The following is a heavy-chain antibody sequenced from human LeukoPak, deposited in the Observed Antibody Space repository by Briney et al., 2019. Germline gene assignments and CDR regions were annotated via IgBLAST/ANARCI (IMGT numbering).Heavy chain of an antibody. Sequence: GGSLRLSCAASGFTFSSYSMNWARQAPGKGLEWVSSISSSSSYIYYADSVKGRFTISRDNAKNSLYLQMNSLRAEDTAVYYCASGMGDCSSTSCYLRGYWGQGTLVTVSS. D-gene: IGHD2-2*01. CDR3: ASGMGDCSSTSCYLRGY. J-gene: IGHJ4*02. V-gene: IGHV3-21*01. CDR2: ISSSSSYI. CDR1: GFTFSSYS.